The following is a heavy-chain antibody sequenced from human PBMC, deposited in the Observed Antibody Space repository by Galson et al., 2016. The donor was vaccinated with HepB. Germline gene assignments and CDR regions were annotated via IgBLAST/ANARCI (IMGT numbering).Heavy chain of an antibody. CDR2: IWSDGNNK. D-gene: IGHD4-17*01. V-gene: IGHV3-33*01. CDR3: ARDRSERYGDLCDS. J-gene: IGHJ4*02. CDR1: GFTFSRSA. Sequence: SLRLSCAASGFTFSRSAMHWVRQAPGKGLEWVAVIWSDGNNKFYGDSVQGRFTVSKDKSKSTVYLQMSSLRAEDTAVYYCARDRSERYGDLCDSWGQGTLVTVSS.